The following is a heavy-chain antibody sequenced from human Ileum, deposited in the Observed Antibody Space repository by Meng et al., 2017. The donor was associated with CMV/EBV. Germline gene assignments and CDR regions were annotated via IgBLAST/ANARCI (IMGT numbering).Heavy chain of an antibody. CDR2: IYSGGSRT. CDR1: GFTFSSYG. V-gene: IGHV3-NL1*01. J-gene: IGHJ6*02. CDR3: ATLKGYGMDV. Sequence: GESLKISCAASGFTFSSYGMHWVRQAPGKGLEWVSVIYSGGSRTYNADSVKGRFTISRENSKNTLCLQMNSLRAEDTAVYYCATLKGYGMDVWGQGTTVTVSS.